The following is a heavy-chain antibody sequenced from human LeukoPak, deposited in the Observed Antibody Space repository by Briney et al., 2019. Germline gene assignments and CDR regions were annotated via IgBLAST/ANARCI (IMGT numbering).Heavy chain of an antibody. CDR1: GFIFSSYG. CDR3: AKDRSGLQSVS. J-gene: IGHJ4*02. CDR2: ISNDGSSK. Sequence: GRSLRLSCAASGFIFSSYGMHWVRQAPGKGLEWVAVISNDGSSKYHADSVKGRFTISRDNSKNTLHLQMNSLRVEDTAVYYCAKDRSGLQSVSWGQGTLVTVSS. V-gene: IGHV3-30*18. D-gene: IGHD4-4*01.